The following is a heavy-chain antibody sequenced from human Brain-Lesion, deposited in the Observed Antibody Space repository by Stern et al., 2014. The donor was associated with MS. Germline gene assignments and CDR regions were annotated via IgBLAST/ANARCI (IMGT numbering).Heavy chain of an antibody. CDR2: ISSSSSYI. V-gene: IGHV3-21*01. J-gene: IGHJ5*02. CDR1: GFTFSSYS. D-gene: IGHD6-6*01. CDR3: ARDRSIAARRWFDP. Sequence: EVQLEESGGGLVKPGGSLRLSCAASGFTFSSYSMNWVRQAPGKGLEWVSSISSSSSYIYYADSVKGRFTISRDNAKNSLYLQMNSLRAEDTAVYYCARDRSIAARRWFDPWGQGTLVTVSS.